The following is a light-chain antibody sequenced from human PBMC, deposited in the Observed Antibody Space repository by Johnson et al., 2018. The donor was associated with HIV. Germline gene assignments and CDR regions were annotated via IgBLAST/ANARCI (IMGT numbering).Light chain of an antibody. CDR3: GTWDSSLSAHYV. J-gene: IGLJ1*01. Sequence: QSVLTQPPSMSAAPGQRVAISCSGTSSNVGNNYVSWYQQFPGTAPKLLIYEKNKLPSGIPDRFSASKSGTSATLAITGLQTGDEADYYCGTWDSSLSAHYVFGTGTKVTVL. CDR2: EKN. CDR1: SSNVGNNY. V-gene: IGLV1-51*02.